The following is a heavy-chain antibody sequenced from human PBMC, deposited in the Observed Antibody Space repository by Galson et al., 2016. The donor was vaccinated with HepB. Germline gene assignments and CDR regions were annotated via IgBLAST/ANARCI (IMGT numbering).Heavy chain of an antibody. D-gene: IGHD3-9*01. CDR3: AREPVRLDDLFACPHKNPDY. J-gene: IGHJ4*02. V-gene: IGHV3-48*03. CDR2: ISSGGTTI. Sequence: SLRLSCAASGFTLSHYDMHWVRQAPGKGLEWVSYISSGGTTIDYADSVKGRFTISRDNAKNSLYLQMNSLRAEDTAVYYCAREPVRLDDLFACPHKNPDYWGQGTLVTVSS. CDR1: GFTLSHYD.